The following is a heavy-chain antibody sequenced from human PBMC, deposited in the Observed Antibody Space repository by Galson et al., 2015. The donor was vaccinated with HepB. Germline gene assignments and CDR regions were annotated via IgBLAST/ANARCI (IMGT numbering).Heavy chain of an antibody. CDR3: ACPTTVTPY. V-gene: IGHV3-72*01. Sequence: SLRLSCAASGFIFSDHYMDWVRQAPGKGLEWLGRIRNKVNSYITEYAASVKGRFTISREDSKNSLYLQMNSLKTEDTAVYYCACPTTVTPYWGQGTLVTVSS. CDR2: IRNKVNSYIT. D-gene: IGHD4-17*01. J-gene: IGHJ4*02. CDR1: GFIFSDHY.